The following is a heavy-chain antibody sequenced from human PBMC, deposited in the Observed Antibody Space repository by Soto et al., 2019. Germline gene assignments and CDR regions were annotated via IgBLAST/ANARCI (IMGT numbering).Heavy chain of an antibody. D-gene: IGHD6-19*01. J-gene: IGHJ6*02. CDR1: GFTFSSYS. V-gene: IGHV3-21*01. CDR3: ARAGIAVAGTYYYYGMDV. CDR2: ISSSSSYI. Sequence: PGGSLRLSCAASGFTFSSYSMNWVRQAPGKGLEWVSSISSSSSYIYYADSVKGRFTISRDNAKNSLYLQMNSLRAEDTAVYYCARAGIAVAGTYYYYGMDVWGQGTTVTVSS.